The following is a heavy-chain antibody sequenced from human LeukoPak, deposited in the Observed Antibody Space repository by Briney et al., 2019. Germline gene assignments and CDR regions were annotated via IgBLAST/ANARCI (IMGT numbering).Heavy chain of an antibody. CDR2: IKQDGSEK. V-gene: IGHV3-7*01. D-gene: IGHD7-27*01. J-gene: IGHJ4*02. CDR3: AREGGPGAYFDY. CDR1: GCTFSSYW. Sequence: GGSLRLSCAASGCTFSSYWMSWVRQAPGKGLEWVANIKQDGSEKYYVDSVKGRFTISRDNAKNSLYLQMNSLRAEDTAVYYCAREGGPGAYFDYWGQGTLVTVSS.